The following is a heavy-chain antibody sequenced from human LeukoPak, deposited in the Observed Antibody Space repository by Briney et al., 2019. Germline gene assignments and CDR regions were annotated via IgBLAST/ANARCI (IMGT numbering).Heavy chain of an antibody. Sequence: SETLSLTCAVYGSSFSDYYWSWIRQPPGKGLEWIGEINHSGTTNYSPSLKSRVSISVDTSKNQFSLKLNSVTAADAAMYYCASHYSSGSYRYTGSFDSWGQGMLVNVSP. V-gene: IGHV4-34*01. D-gene: IGHD3-16*02. CDR3: ASHYSSGSYRYTGSFDS. CDR2: INHSGTT. CDR1: GSSFSDYY. J-gene: IGHJ4*02.